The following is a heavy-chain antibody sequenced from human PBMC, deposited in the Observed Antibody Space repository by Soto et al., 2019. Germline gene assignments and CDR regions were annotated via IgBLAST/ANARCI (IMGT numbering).Heavy chain of an antibody. CDR3: AHVEGYSTGDDSLDS. CDR1: GSTFTSNG. Sequence: GSSVKVSCKVSGSTFTSNGIGWVRQAPGQGLEWMGWISTYNENMDTAPQLQGRLTMTTDTSTKTAYMELTNIKLDDTALYYCAHVEGYSTGDDSLDSWGQGTEVAVSS. V-gene: IGHV1-18*04. D-gene: IGHD5-12*01. CDR2: ISTYNENM. J-gene: IGHJ4*02.